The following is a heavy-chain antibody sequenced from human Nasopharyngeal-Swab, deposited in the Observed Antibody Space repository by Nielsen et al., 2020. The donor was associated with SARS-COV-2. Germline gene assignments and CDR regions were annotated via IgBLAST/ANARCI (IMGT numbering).Heavy chain of an antibody. Sequence: VRQAPGKGLEWVSYISSSSSTIYYADSVKGRFTISRDNAKNPLYLQMNSLRAEDTAVYYCARGARGFLGVVITTYYYYYYMDVWGKGTTVTVSS. CDR3: ARGARGFLGVVITTYYYYYYMDV. CDR2: ISSSSSTI. V-gene: IGHV3-48*04. D-gene: IGHD3-3*01. J-gene: IGHJ6*03.